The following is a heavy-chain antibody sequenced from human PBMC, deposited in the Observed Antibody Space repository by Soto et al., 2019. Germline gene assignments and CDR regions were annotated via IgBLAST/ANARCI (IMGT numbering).Heavy chain of an antibody. CDR1: GFTFSSHA. V-gene: IGHV3-30*18. Sequence: QVQLVESGGGAVQPGGSLRLSCVASGFTFSSHAMHWVRQAPGKGLESVAVISNDGTRNHHTDSVKGRFTISRDNSKNTVYLQMNCLATEGAAGYFGAKDHGVGGTLGLLDNWGQGTLVTVSS. CDR3: AKDHGVGGTLGLLDN. J-gene: IGHJ4*02. CDR2: ISNDGTRN. D-gene: IGHD1-26*01.